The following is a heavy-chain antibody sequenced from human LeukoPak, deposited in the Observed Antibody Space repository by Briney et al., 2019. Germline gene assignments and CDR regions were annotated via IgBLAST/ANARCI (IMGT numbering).Heavy chain of an antibody. CDR1: GGTFSSYA. Sequence: VASVKVSCKASGGTFSSYAISWERQAPGQGLEWMGGIIPIFGTANYAQEFQGRVTITADESTSTAYMELSSLRSEDTAVYYCARLVAKRAGVLNFDYWGQGTLVTVSS. J-gene: IGHJ4*02. CDR3: ARLVAKRAGVLNFDY. V-gene: IGHV1-69*13. D-gene: IGHD6-19*01. CDR2: IIPIFGTA.